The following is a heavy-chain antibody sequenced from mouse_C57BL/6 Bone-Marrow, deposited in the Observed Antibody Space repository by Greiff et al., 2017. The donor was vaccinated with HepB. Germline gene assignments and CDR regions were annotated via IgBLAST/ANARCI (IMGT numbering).Heavy chain of an antibody. CDR3: ARDVAQATAWFAY. CDR2: ISYDGSN. Sequence: EVQVVESGPGLVKPSQSLSLTCSVTGYSITSGYYWNWIRQFPGNKLEWMGYISYDGSNNYNPSLKNRISITRDTSKNQFFLKLNSVTTEDTATYYCARDVAQATAWFAYWGQGTLVTVSA. D-gene: IGHD3-2*02. CDR1: GYSITSGYY. J-gene: IGHJ3*01. V-gene: IGHV3-6*01.